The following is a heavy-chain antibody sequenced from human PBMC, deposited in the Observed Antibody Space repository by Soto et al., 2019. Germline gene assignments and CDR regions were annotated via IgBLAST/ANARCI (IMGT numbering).Heavy chain of an antibody. CDR2: IYHSGST. CDR3: ARVPGP. V-gene: IGHV4-30-2*01. Sequence: TSETLSVTCGVAGGSISSGCYSWSWIRQPPGKGLEWIGYIYHSGSTYYNPSLKSRVTISVDRSKNQFSLKLSSVTAADTAVYYCARVPGPWGQGTLVTVSS. CDR1: GGSISSGCYS. J-gene: IGHJ5*02.